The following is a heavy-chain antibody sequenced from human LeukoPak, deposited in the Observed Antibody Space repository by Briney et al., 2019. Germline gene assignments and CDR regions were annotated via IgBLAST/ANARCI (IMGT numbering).Heavy chain of an antibody. Sequence: GGSLRLSCAASGFTFSSYEMNWVRHAPGKGLEWVSYISSSRSNTIYYADSVKGRFTISRDDAKNSLYLQMNSLRAEDTAVYYCARDLYYYGSGNFVPGFPDYWGQGTLVTVSS. CDR3: ARDLYYYGSGNFVPGFPDY. CDR2: ISSSRSNTI. V-gene: IGHV3-48*03. D-gene: IGHD3-10*01. CDR1: GFTFSSYE. J-gene: IGHJ4*02.